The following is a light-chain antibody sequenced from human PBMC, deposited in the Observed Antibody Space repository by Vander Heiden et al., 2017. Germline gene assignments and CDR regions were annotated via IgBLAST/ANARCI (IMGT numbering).Light chain of an antibody. J-gene: IGLJ1*01. Sequence: QSALTQPASVSGSPGQSIIISCTGTISDVGGYNSVSWYQQHPGKAPKLMIYEVKNRPSGGSHRFSGSKSGNTASLTIAGLQTEDEADYYCCSYTSLGLFGTGTKVTVL. CDR2: EVK. V-gene: IGLV2-14*01. CDR1: ISDVGGYNS. CDR3: CSYTSLGL.